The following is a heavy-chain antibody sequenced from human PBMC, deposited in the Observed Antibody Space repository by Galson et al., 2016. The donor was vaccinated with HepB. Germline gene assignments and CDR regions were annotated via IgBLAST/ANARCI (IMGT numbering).Heavy chain of an antibody. V-gene: IGHV2-70*01. CDR3: ARSSYSGNYFRFDP. Sequence: PALVKPTQTLTLTCTFSGFSLSTSGMCVSWIRQPPGKALEWLALIDWDDDKYYRTSLKTRLTISKDTSKNQVVLKMTNVVPMDTATYYCARSSYSGNYFRFDPWGQGTLVTVSS. CDR1: GFSLSTSGMC. D-gene: IGHD1-26*01. J-gene: IGHJ5*02. CDR2: IDWDDDK.